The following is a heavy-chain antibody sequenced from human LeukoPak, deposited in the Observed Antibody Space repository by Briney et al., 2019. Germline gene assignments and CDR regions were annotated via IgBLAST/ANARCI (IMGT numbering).Heavy chain of an antibody. J-gene: IGHJ4*01. D-gene: IGHD3-16*01. Sequence: SVTVSCKASGYTFTSYGVSWLRRAPGQGLEWMGWISDSNGNTNYAQKLQGRVTMTTDTSTSTAYMDVRSLRSDDTAVYYCARYPLSYTSNGHYYFDYWGQGTLHTVSS. CDR1: GYTFTSYG. V-gene: IGHV1-18*01. CDR3: ARYPLSYTSNGHYYFDY. CDR2: ISDSNGNT.